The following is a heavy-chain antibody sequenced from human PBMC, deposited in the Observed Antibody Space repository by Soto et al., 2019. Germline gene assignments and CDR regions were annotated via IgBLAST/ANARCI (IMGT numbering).Heavy chain of an antibody. J-gene: IGHJ4*02. V-gene: IGHV3-30-3*01. CDR2: ISYDGSNK. Sequence: GSLRLSCAASGFTFSSYAMHWVRQAPGKGPEWVAVISYDGSNKYYADSVKGRFTISRDNSKNTLYLQMNSLRAEDTAVYYCANIFYYGSSGYYSRDYWGQGTLVTVSS. CDR3: ANIFYYGSSGYYSRDY. D-gene: IGHD3-22*01. CDR1: GFTFSSYA.